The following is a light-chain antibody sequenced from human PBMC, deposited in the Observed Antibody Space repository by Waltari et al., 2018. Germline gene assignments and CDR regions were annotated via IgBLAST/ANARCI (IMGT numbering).Light chain of an antibody. Sequence: IEMTQSPSPLSASVGDRVTITCRESQSISTSLNWYQQIPGKAPKLLIYLASTLQSGVPSRFSGSGSGTDFSLTISSLQPDDFATYYCQQYMTNSWTFGQGTRVEVK. CDR2: LAS. V-gene: IGKV1-39*01. J-gene: IGKJ1*01. CDR3: QQYMTNSWT. CDR1: QSISTS.